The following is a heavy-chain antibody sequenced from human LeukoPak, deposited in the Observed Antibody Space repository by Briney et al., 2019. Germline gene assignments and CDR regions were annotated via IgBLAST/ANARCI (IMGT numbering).Heavy chain of an antibody. D-gene: IGHD6-19*01. CDR1: GGTFSSYA. Sequence: SVKVSCKASGGTFSSYAISWVRQAPGQGLEWMGRIIPIFGTANYAQKFQGRVTITTDESTSTAYMELSGLRSEDTAVYYCARDQEYSSGWLPYWGQGTLVTVSS. V-gene: IGHV1-69*05. CDR2: IIPIFGTA. J-gene: IGHJ4*02. CDR3: ARDQEYSSGWLPY.